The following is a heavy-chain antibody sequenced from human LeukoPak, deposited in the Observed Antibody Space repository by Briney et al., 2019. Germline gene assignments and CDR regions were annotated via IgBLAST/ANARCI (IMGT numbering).Heavy chain of an antibody. CDR3: ARETYYYDSSGYYFDY. Sequence: ASVKVSCKASGYTFTSYGISWVRQAPGQGLEWMGWISAYNGNTNYAQKLQGRVTMTTETSTSTAYMELRSLRSDDTAVYYCARETYYYDSSGYYFDYWGQGTLVTVSS. D-gene: IGHD3-22*01. CDR1: GYTFTSYG. V-gene: IGHV1-18*01. J-gene: IGHJ4*02. CDR2: ISAYNGNT.